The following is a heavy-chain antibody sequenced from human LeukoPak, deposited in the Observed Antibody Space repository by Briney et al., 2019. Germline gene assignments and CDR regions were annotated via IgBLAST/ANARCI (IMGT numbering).Heavy chain of an antibody. J-gene: IGHJ4*02. Sequence: ASVKVSCKASGYTFASYGISWVRQAPGQGLEWMGWISAYNGYTNYAQMLQGRVTMTTGTSTSTAYMDLRSLRSDDTAVYYCARDTAAAGLFDYWGQGTLVTVSS. CDR1: GYTFASYG. V-gene: IGHV1-18*01. D-gene: IGHD6-13*01. CDR2: ISAYNGYT. CDR3: ARDTAAAGLFDY.